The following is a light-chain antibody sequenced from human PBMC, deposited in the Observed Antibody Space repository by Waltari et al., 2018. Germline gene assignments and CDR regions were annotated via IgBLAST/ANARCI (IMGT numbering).Light chain of an antibody. CDR2: GAY. V-gene: IGKV3-15*01. CDR3: EQYNIWPPA. J-gene: IGKJ1*01. Sequence: MTKSPPPLSVSPGDRVTLPCRASRSLGTKLAWYQQKPGQAPRLLIAGAYTRATGIPARFSGSGSGTEFALIITSLQSEDLAVYYCEQYNIWPPAFGQGTKVEIE. CDR1: RSLGTK.